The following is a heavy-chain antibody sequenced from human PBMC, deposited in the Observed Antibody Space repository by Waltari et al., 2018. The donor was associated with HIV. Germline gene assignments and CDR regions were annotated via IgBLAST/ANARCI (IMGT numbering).Heavy chain of an antibody. D-gene: IGHD3-16*01. V-gene: IGHV4-34*01. Sequence: QVQLQQWGAGLLKPSETLSLTCAVYGGSFSGYYWSWIRQPPGKGLEWIGEINHSGSTNYNPSLKSRVTISVDTSKNQFSQKLSSVTAADTAVYYCARVGSWGWFDPWGQGTLVTVSS. CDR3: ARVGSWGWFDP. J-gene: IGHJ5*02. CDR2: INHSGST. CDR1: GGSFSGYY.